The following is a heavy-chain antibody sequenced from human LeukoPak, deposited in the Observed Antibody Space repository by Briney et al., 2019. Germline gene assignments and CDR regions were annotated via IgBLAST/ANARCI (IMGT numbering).Heavy chain of an antibody. D-gene: IGHD3-10*01. Sequence: GGSLRLSCSASGFAFTGYAMHWVRQAPGKGLEYVSGIGGDAFSEFYGGSMKDRVTISRDHSKSTVHLQMTRLRVEHTAVYFCVRDVDYYASGSYLGYFDYWGQGTLVTVSS. V-gene: IGHV3-64D*06. CDR1: GFAFTGYA. CDR2: IGGDAFSE. CDR3: VRDVDYYASGSYLGYFDY. J-gene: IGHJ4*02.